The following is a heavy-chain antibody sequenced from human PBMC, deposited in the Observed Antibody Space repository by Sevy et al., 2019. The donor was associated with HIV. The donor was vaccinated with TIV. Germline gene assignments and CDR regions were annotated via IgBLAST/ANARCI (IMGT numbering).Heavy chain of an antibody. CDR2: LSLQGTNK. J-gene: IGHJ6*02. V-gene: IGHV3-30*18. D-gene: IGHD3-10*01. Sequence: GGSLRLSCAVSGTNFGAFAMHWVRQAPGKGLEWVAGLSLQGTNKYYADSLKGRFNISRDNSKDIQYLHMKSLRPEDTAIYYCAKDVVGGTYYIENYYYGMDVWGLGTTVTVSS. CDR3: AKDVVGGTYYIENYYYGMDV. CDR1: GTNFGAFA.